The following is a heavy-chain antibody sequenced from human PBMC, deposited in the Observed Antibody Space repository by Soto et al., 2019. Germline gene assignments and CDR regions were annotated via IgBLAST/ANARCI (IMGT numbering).Heavy chain of an antibody. Sequence: EVQLVESGGGLVKPGGSLRLSCAASGFTLSSYSMNWVRQAPGKGLEWVSSISSSSSYIYYADSVKGRFTISRDNAKNSRYLQMNSLRAEDTAVYYCARGERGDAFDIWGQGTMVTVSS. CDR3: ARGERGDAFDI. CDR2: ISSSSSYI. J-gene: IGHJ3*02. CDR1: GFTLSSYS. V-gene: IGHV3-21*01.